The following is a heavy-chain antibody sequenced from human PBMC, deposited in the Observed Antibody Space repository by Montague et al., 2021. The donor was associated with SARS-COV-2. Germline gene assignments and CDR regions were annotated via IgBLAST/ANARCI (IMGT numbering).Heavy chain of an antibody. Sequence: SETLSLTCTVSGDSVSSTTYYWAWIRQPPGKGLEYIGTIYYSGSSYYNPSLKSRVAMSVDTSKNQFSLKLDSVTAADTAVYYCARVGGGRTFYYWGQGTLVTVSS. J-gene: IGHJ4*02. CDR2: IYYSGSS. CDR3: ARVGGGRTFYY. CDR1: GDSVSSTTYY. V-gene: IGHV4-39*07. D-gene: IGHD3-16*01.